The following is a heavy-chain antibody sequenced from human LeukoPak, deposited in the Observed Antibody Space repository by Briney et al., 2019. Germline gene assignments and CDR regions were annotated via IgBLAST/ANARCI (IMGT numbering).Heavy chain of an antibody. CDR2: YYWNNDK. J-gene: IGHJ4*02. V-gene: IGHV2-5*01. CDR1: GFSLSTTGVA. D-gene: IGHD3-10*01. CDR3: AHKGRGSGSYTM. Sequence: SGPTLVNPTQTLALTCTFSGFSLSTTGVAVAWIRQPPGKALEWLAVYYWNNDKSYSPSLKSRLTITKDTSENQVVLIMTNLDPVDTGTYYCAHKGRGSGSYTMWGKGTLVTVSS.